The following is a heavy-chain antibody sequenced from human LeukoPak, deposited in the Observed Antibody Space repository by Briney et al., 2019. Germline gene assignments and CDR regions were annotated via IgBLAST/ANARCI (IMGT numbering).Heavy chain of an antibody. CDR3: ARSGSSPNPFDY. D-gene: IGHD6-6*01. Sequence: ASVKVSCKASGYTFTSYGISWVRQAPGQGLEWMGWISAYNGNTNYAQKLQGRVTMTTDTFTSTAYMELRSLRSEDTAVYYCARSGSSPNPFDYWGQGTLVTVSS. CDR2: ISAYNGNT. V-gene: IGHV1-18*01. J-gene: IGHJ4*02. CDR1: GYTFTSYG.